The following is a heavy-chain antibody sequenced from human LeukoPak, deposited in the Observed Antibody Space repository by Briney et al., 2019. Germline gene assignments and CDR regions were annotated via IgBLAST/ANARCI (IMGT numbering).Heavy chain of an antibody. CDR2: ISYDGSNK. D-gene: IGHD5-18*01. CDR3: ARDRGYSYGFDY. V-gene: IGHV3-30*04. CDR1: GFSFKSFE. Sequence: GGSLRLSCAGSGFSFKSFEMNWVRQAPGKGLEWVAVISYDGSNKYYADSVKGRFTISRDNSKNTLYLQMNSLRAEDTAVYYCARDRGYSYGFDYWGQGTLVTVSS. J-gene: IGHJ4*02.